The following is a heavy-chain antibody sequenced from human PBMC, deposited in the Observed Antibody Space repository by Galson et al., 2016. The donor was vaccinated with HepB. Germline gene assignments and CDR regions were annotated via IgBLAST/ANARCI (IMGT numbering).Heavy chain of an antibody. CDR3: ARLGANPSCLGGSCYRWFDS. V-gene: IGHV3-53*01. J-gene: IGHJ5*01. D-gene: IGHD2-15*01. CDR2: LYRGGYT. Sequence: SLRLSCAVSDFSVSVSYMSWVRQAPGKGLEWVSVLYRGGYTNYAASAKGGCTTFRDNSKNTLYLQMNSLRAYDTAVYYCARLGANPSCLGGSCYRWFDSWGQGIMVTVSS. CDR1: DFSVSVSY.